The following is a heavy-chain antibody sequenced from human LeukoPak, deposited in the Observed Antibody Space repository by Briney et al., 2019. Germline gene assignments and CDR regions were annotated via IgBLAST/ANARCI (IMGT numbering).Heavy chain of an antibody. D-gene: IGHD6-6*01. Sequence: GGSLRLSCAASGFTFSSYAMSWVRQAPGKGLEWVSSISSTSNYIDYADSVKGRFTVSRDNAKNSLSLQVNSLRAEDTAVYYCARVDSSSARPGYYYMDVWGKGTTVTVSS. CDR2: ISSTSNYI. J-gene: IGHJ6*03. V-gene: IGHV3-21*01. CDR3: ARVDSSSARPGYYYMDV. CDR1: GFTFSSYA.